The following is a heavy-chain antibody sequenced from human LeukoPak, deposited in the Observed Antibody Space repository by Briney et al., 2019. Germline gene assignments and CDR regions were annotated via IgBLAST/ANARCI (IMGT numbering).Heavy chain of an antibody. CDR2: IKEDGTEK. J-gene: IGHJ2*01. CDR3: ARPHNNWRWYFDL. V-gene: IGHV3-7*03. D-gene: IGHD3-3*01. Sequence: GGSLRLSCAASGFTFSSSWMNWVRQSPGRGLEWVANIKEDGTEKYYVDSVKGRFTIFRDNAKNSLYLQMNSLRAEDTAVYYCARPHNNWRWYFDLWGRGTLVTVSS. CDR1: GFTFSSSW.